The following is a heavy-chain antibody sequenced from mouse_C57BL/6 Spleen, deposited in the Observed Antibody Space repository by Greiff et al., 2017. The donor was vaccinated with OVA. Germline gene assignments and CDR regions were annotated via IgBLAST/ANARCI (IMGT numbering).Heavy chain of an antibody. J-gene: IGHJ1*03. CDR1: GFNIKDYY. V-gene: IGHV14-1*01. CDR3: TTGYYGSREDWYFDV. D-gene: IGHD1-1*01. Sequence: EVQLQQSGAELVRPGASVKLSCTASGFNIKDYYMHWVKQRPEQGLEWIGRIDPEDGDTEYAPKFQGKATMTADTSSNTAYLQLSSLTSEDTAVYYCTTGYYGSREDWYFDVWGTGTTVTVSS. CDR2: IDPEDGDT.